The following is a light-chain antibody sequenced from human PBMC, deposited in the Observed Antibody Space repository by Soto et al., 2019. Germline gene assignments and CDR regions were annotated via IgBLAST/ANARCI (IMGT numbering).Light chain of an antibody. CDR1: SSEVGGYNY. CDR3: SSYTTTYTIV. Sequence: QSALTQPASVSGSTGLSITISCTGTSSEVGGYNYVYWYQQHPGKAPKVMIYDVSNRPSGISNRFSGSKSGNTASLTISGLQAEDEADYYCSSYTTTYTIVFGGGTKLTV. V-gene: IGLV2-14*01. J-gene: IGLJ3*02. CDR2: DVS.